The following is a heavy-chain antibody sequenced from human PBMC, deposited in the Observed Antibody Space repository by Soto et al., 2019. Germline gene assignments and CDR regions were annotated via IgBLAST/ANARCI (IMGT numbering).Heavy chain of an antibody. D-gene: IGHD1-26*01. CDR2: IYYSGST. CDR3: ARQIVGARGFRDYYYGMDA. J-gene: IGHJ6*02. Sequence: SETLSLTCTVSGGSISSSSYYWGWIRQPPGKGLEWIGSIYYSGSTYYNPSLKSRVTISVDTSKNQFSLKLSSVTAADTAVYYCARQIVGARGFRDYYYGMDAWGQGTTVTVSS. V-gene: IGHV4-39*01. CDR1: GGSISSSSYY.